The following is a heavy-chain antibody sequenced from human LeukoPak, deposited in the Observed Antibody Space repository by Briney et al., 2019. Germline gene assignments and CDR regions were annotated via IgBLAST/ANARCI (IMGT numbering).Heavy chain of an antibody. V-gene: IGHV1-69*04. CDR3: ARDVGPYCSGGSCYPYYYYYYMDV. CDR1: GGTFSSYT. Sequence: SSVKVSCKASGGTFSSYTISWVRQAPGQGLEWMGRIIPILGIANYAQEFQGRVTITADKSTSTAYMELSSLRSEDTAVYYCARDVGPYCSGGSCYPYYYYYYMDVWGKGTTVTVSS. J-gene: IGHJ6*03. CDR2: IIPILGIA. D-gene: IGHD2-15*01.